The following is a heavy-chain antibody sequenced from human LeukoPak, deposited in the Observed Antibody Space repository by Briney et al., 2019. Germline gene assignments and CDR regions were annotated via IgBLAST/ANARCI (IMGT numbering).Heavy chain of an antibody. CDR2: ISSSSSTI. J-gene: IGHJ4*02. Sequence: GGSLRLSCAASGFTFSSYSMNWVRQAPGKGLEWVSYISSSSSTIYYADSVKGRFTISRDNAKNSLYLQMNSLRAEDTAVYYCARPADTGTDYWGQGTLVTVSS. D-gene: IGHD1-14*01. V-gene: IGHV3-48*04. CDR1: GFTFSSYS. CDR3: ARPADTGTDY.